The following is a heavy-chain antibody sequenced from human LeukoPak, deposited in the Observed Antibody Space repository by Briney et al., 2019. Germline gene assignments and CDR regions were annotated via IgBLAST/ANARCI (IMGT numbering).Heavy chain of an antibody. V-gene: IGHV1-46*01. CDR3: ARGGCGGDCSFDY. J-gene: IGHJ4*02. Sequence: ASVKVSCKASVYTFTTYYMHWVRQAPGQGLEWMGIINPSGGSTSYAQKFQGRVTMTRDTSTSTVYMELCSLRSEDTAVYYCARGGCGGDCSFDYWGQGTLVTVSS. CDR1: VYTFTTYY. D-gene: IGHD2-21*02. CDR2: INPSGGST.